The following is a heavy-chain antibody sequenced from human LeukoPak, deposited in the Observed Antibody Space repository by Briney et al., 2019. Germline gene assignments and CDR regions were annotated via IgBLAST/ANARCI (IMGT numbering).Heavy chain of an antibody. V-gene: IGHV1-8*03. CDR3: ARRADYGGNSYAFDI. Sequence: ASVKVSCKASGYTFTSYDINWVRQATGQGLEWMGWMNPNSGKTGYAQKFQGRVTITSTTSITTAYMELSSLSSEDTAVYYSARRADYGGNSYAFDIWGQGTLVTVSS. D-gene: IGHD4-23*01. CDR1: GYTFTSYD. J-gene: IGHJ4*03. CDR2: MNPNSGKT.